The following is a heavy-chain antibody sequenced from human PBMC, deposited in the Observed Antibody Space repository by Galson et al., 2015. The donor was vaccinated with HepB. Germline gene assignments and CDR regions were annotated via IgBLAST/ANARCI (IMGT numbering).Heavy chain of an antibody. V-gene: IGHV4-59*01. CDR3: ARVYGDGGAFDY. D-gene: IGHD4-17*01. J-gene: IGHJ4*02. CDR2: IYYRRNT. Sequence: LSLTCTVSRGSISNYYWSWIRQPPGKGLEWIGYIYYRRNTHYNPSLKSRVTISVDTSKNQFSLRLRSVTTADTAVYYCARVYGDGGAFDYWGQGTLVTVSS. CDR1: RGSISNYY.